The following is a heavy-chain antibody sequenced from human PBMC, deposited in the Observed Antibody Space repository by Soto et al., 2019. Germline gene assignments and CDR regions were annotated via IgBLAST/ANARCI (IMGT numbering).Heavy chain of an antibody. CDR3: ARGGRRPPRLAV. CDR1: GDSISSNSHY. Sequence: PSETLSLTCTVSGDSISSNSHYWGWIRQPPGKGLEWIGYIYYSGSTYYNPPLKSRVTISVDTSKNQFSLKLSSVTAADTAVYYCARGGRRPPRLAVWGQGTTVTVSS. V-gene: IGHV4-31*03. J-gene: IGHJ6*02. CDR2: IYYSGST.